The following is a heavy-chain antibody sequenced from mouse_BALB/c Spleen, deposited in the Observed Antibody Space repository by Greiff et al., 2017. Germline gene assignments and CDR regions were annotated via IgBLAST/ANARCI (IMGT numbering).Heavy chain of an antibody. CDR2: ISTYYGDA. D-gene: IGHD2-1*01. J-gene: IGHJ4*01. Sequence: QVQLQQSGAELVRPGVSVKISCKGSGYTFTDYAMHWVKQSHAKSLEWIGVISTYYGDASYNKKFKGKATMTVDKSSSTAYMELARLTSEDSAIYYCARMCGNYDAMDYWGQGTSVTVSS. CDR3: ARMCGNYDAMDY. V-gene: IGHV1S137*01. CDR1: GYTFTDYA.